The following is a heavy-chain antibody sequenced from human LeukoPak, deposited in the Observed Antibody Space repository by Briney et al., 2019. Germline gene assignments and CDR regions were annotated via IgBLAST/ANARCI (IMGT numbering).Heavy chain of an antibody. J-gene: IGHJ4*02. D-gene: IGHD1/OR15-1a*01. CDR3: ARDQGNWNIDY. Sequence: GGSLRLSCAASGFSFSTYSMNWVRQAPGKGLEWVSYISSSGTIYYADSVKGRFTISRDNAKNSLYLQMHSLRAEDTAVYYCARDQGNWNIDYWGQGTLVTVSS. CDR1: GFSFSTYS. CDR2: ISSSGTI. V-gene: IGHV3-48*04.